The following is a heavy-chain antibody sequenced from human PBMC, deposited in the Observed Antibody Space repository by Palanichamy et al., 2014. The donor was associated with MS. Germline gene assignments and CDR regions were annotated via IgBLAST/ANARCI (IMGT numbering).Heavy chain of an antibody. CDR3: ARDNRVIGSGSYYFDY. J-gene: IGHJ4*02. Sequence: QVQLVQSGAEVKKPGASVKVSCKASGYTFTTYYMHWVRQAPGQGLEWMGIINPSGGSTSYAQKFQGRVTMTRDTSTSTVYMELSSLRSEDTAVYYCARDNRVIGSGSYYFDYWGQGTLVTVSS. D-gene: IGHD3-10*01. CDR2: INPSGGST. V-gene: IGHV1-46*01. CDR1: GYTFTTYY.